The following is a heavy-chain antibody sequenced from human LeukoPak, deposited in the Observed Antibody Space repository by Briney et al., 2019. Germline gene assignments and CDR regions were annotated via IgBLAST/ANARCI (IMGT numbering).Heavy chain of an antibody. D-gene: IGHD6-19*01. CDR3: ARGIAVAGTAGIDY. J-gene: IGHJ4*02. Sequence: ASVKVSCKASGYTFTTYDIHWVRQASGQGLEWMGWVSPNSGKTAYAQKFQGRVTMTRDTSTTTAYMELSSLRSEDTAVYYCARGIAVAGTAGIDYWGQGTLVTVSS. CDR1: GYTFTTYD. V-gene: IGHV1-8*02. CDR2: VSPNSGKT.